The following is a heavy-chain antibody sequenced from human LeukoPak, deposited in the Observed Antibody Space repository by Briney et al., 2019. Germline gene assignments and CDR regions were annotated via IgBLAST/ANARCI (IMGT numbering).Heavy chain of an antibody. CDR2: ISSSSSYI. CDR3: ARDAGNCSGGSCYSRPFDP. CDR1: GFTVSSNY. V-gene: IGHV3-21*01. Sequence: GGSLRLSCAASGFTVSSNYMSWVRQAPGKGLEWVSSISSSSSYIYYADSVKGRFTISRDNAKNSLYLQMNSLRAEDTAVYYCARDAGNCSGGSCYSRPFDPWGQGTLVTVSS. J-gene: IGHJ5*02. D-gene: IGHD2-15*01.